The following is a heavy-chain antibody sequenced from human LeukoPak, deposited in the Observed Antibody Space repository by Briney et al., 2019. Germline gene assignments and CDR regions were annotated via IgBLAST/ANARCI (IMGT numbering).Heavy chain of an antibody. D-gene: IGHD2-2*01. J-gene: IGHJ5*02. CDR2: IYYSGST. CDR1: GGSISSGDYY. Sequence: PSQTLSLTCTVSGGSISSGDYYWSWIRQPPGKGLEWIGYIYYSGSTYYNPSLKSRVTISVDTSKNQFSLKLSSVTAADTAVYYCARGGGYCSSTSCYDDDNWFDPWGQGTLVTVSS. CDR3: ARGGGYCSSTSCYDDDNWFDP. V-gene: IGHV4-30-4*01.